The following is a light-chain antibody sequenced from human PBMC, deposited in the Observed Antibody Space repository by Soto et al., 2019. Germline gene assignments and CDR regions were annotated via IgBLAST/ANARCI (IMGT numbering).Light chain of an antibody. CDR1: QSVSSY. CDR3: QQRSI. CDR2: DAS. Sequence: EIVLTQSPATLSLSPGERATLSCRASQSVSSYLAWYQQKPGQAPRLLIYDASNRATGIPARFSGSGSGTDFTLTISSLEPKVFAVYYCQQRSIFGQGTRLEIK. V-gene: IGKV3-11*01. J-gene: IGKJ5*01.